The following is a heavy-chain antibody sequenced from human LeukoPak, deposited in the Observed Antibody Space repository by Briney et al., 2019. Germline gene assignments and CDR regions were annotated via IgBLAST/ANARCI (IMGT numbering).Heavy chain of an antibody. CDR1: GFTLCNYL. J-gene: IGHJ4*02. CDR3: AKSGWDPWH. Sequence: PGGALRLSCAAPGFTLCNYLMARVRPAPGGGLGGVASIKPDGSVIYYGDSVKGRFTLSRDNTKNALHLQMNSLRAEDTAMYYCAKSGWDPWHWGQGNLVTVSS. D-gene: IGHD1-26*01. V-gene: IGHV3-7*02. CDR2: IKPDGSVI.